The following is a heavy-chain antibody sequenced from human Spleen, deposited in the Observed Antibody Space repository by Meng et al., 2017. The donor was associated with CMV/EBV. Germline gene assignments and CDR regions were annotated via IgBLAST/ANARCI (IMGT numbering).Heavy chain of an antibody. J-gene: IGHJ6*02. V-gene: IGHV1-2*02. Sequence: ASVKVSCKASGYTFTDYYMYWVRQAPGQGPEWMGWINPNRGGTKYSQKFQGRVTMTRDTSINTAYMELSRLRSDDTAVYYCARVLLAGMRADYYYGMDVWGQGTTVTVSS. CDR1: GYTFTDYY. CDR2: INPNRGGT. D-gene: IGHD2-8*01. CDR3: ARVLLAGMRADYYYGMDV.